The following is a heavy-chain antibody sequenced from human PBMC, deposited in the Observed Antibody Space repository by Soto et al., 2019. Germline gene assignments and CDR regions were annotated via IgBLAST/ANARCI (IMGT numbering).Heavy chain of an antibody. D-gene: IGHD3-22*01. Sequence: ASVKVSCKVSGYTLTELSMHWVRQAPGKGLEWMGGFDPEDGETIYAQKFQGRVTMTEDTSTDTAYMELSSLRSEDTAVYYCATRSTMIAKVPDDYWGQGTLVTVSS. CDR3: ATRSTMIAKVPDDY. V-gene: IGHV1-24*01. CDR1: GYTLTELS. J-gene: IGHJ4*02. CDR2: FDPEDGET.